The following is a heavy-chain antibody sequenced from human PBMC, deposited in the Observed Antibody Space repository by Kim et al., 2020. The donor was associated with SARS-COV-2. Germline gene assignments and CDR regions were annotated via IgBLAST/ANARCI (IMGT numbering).Heavy chain of an antibody. CDR1: GFIFSNSA. V-gene: IGHV3-48*04. CDR2: ISTSSSIK. Sequence: GGSLRLSCAASGFIFSNSAMNWVRQAPGKGLEWVSYISTSSSIKYYADSVKGRFTISRDDAKNSVYLQMNSLRAEDTAVYYCATHLSRYGASRWGQGILV. J-gene: IGHJ4*02. CDR3: ATHLSRYGASR. D-gene: IGHD1-20*01.